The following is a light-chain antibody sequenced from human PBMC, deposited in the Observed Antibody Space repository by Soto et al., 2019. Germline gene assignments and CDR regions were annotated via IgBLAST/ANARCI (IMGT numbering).Light chain of an antibody. CDR2: EGS. J-gene: IGLJ3*02. CDR3: CSYAGSGTHWV. CDR1: SSDVGSYNL. Sequence: QSVLTQPASVSGSPGQSITISCTGTSSDVGSYNLVSWYQQHPGKAPKLMIYEGSKRPSGVSNRFSGSKSGNTASLTISGLQAEDEADYYCCSYAGSGTHWVFGGGTKLTVL. V-gene: IGLV2-23*01.